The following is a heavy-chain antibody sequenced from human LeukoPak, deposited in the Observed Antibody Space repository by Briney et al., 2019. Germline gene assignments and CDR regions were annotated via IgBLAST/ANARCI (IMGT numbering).Heavy chain of an antibody. V-gene: IGHV4-34*01. CDR2: INHSGST. D-gene: IGHD2-15*01. J-gene: IGHJ6*02. Sequence: PSETLSLTCAVYGGSFSGYYWSWIRQPPGKGLEWIGEINHSGSTNYNPSLKSRVTISVDTSKNQFSLKLSSVTAADTAVYYCARVMVVTPSNYYGMDVWGQGTTVTVSS. CDR3: ARVMVVTPSNYYGMDV. CDR1: GGSFSGYY.